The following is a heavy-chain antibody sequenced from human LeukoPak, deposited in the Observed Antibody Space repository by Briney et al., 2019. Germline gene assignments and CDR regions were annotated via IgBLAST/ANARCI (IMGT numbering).Heavy chain of an antibody. CDR2: IYSGGST. Sequence: GGSLRLSCAASGFTVSSNYMSWVRQAPGKGLEWVSVIYSGGSTYYADSVKGRFTISRDNSKNTLYLQMNSLRAEDTAVYYCAKEPYGGNSVSCYWGQGTLVTVSS. V-gene: IGHV3-53*01. J-gene: IGHJ4*02. CDR3: AKEPYGGNSVSCY. D-gene: IGHD4-23*01. CDR1: GFTVSSNY.